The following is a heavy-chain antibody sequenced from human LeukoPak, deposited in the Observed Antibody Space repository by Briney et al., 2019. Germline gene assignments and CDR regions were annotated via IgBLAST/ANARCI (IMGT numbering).Heavy chain of an antibody. CDR2: ISSSSSYI. CDR3: ARAHWQYYYDSSGYPNI. Sequence: GGSLRLSCAASGFTFSSYSLNWVRKAPGKGLEWVSSISSSSSYIYYADSVKGRFTISRENAKNSLYLQMNSLRAEDTAVYYCARAHWQYYYDSSGYPNIWGQGTMVTVSS. V-gene: IGHV3-21*01. J-gene: IGHJ3*02. D-gene: IGHD3-22*01. CDR1: GFTFSSYS.